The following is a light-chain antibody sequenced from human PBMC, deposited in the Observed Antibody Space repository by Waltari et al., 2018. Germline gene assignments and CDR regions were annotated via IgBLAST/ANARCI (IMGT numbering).Light chain of an antibody. CDR3: CSYASSNTWV. CDR2: EVS. CDR1: SSDVGCYKF. J-gene: IGLJ3*02. V-gene: IGLV2-23*02. Sequence: QSALTQPASVSGSPGQSITISCTGTSSDVGCYKFVSWYQQHPGKAPKLMIYEVSKWPSGVSNRFSGSKSGNTASLTISGLQAEDEAHYYCCSYASSNTWVFGGGTKLTVL.